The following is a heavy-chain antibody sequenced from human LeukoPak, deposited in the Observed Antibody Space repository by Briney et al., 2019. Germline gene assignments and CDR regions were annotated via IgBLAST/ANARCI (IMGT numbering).Heavy chain of an antibody. Sequence: SETLSLTCTVPGGSISSSSYYWGWIRQPPGKGLEWIGSIYYSGSTYYNPSLKSRVTISVDTSKNQFSLKLSSVTAADTAVYYCARNTISVGFDYWGQGTLVTVSS. CDR2: IYYSGST. J-gene: IGHJ4*02. CDR3: ARNTISVGFDY. CDR1: GGSISSSSYY. D-gene: IGHD3-9*01. V-gene: IGHV4-39*07.